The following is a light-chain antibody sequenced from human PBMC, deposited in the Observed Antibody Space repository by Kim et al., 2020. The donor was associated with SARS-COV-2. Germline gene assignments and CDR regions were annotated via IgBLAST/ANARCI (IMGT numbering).Light chain of an antibody. Sequence: IQLTQSPSFLSASIGDRVNITCRASQVISSYFAWYQQKPGKAPKLLIYDSSTLHSGVPSRFSGSGSGTEFTLTISSLQPEDFATYYCQQLNSSPLTFGGGTKLEI. CDR1: QVISSY. CDR3: QQLNSSPLT. V-gene: IGKV1-9*01. CDR2: DSS. J-gene: IGKJ4*01.